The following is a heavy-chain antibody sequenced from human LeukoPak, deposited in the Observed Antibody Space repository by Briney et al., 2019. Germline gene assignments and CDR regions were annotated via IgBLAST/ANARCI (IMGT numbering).Heavy chain of an antibody. Sequence: GGSLRLSCAASGFTFSSYSMNWVRQAPGKGLEWVSSISSSSSYIYYADSVKGRFTISRDNAKNSLYLQMDSLRAEDTAVYYCASLPTIFGVVPWFDPWGQGTLVTVSS. V-gene: IGHV3-21*01. CDR1: GFTFSSYS. D-gene: IGHD3-3*01. J-gene: IGHJ5*02. CDR2: ISSSSSYI. CDR3: ASLPTIFGVVPWFDP.